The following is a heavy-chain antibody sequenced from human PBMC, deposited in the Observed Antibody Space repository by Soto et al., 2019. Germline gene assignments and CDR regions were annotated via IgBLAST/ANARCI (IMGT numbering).Heavy chain of an antibody. CDR2: IIPILGTE. J-gene: IGHJ5*02. CDR3: AREVVWFGDHNTRAYNWFDP. Sequence: QVQLVQSGAEVKKPGSSVKVSCKASGGTFSSYAISWVRQAPGQGLEWMGGIIPILGTENYAQKFQGRVTITADESKSTAYKGLSSLRSEDTAVYYCAREVVWFGDHNTRAYNWFDPWGQGTLVTVSS. CDR1: GGTFSSYA. V-gene: IGHV1-69*12. D-gene: IGHD3-10*01.